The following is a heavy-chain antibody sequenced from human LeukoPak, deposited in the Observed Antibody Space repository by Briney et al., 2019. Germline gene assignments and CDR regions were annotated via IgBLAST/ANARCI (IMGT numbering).Heavy chain of an antibody. CDR2: IYYSGST. Sequence: PSETLSLTCTVSGGSISSSYSYWGWIRQPPGKGLEWIGNIYYSGSTYYNPSLKSRVTISVDTSKSHFSLKLNSVTAADTAVYYCAKPSNYYGSATDAFDFWGQGTMVTVSS. J-gene: IGHJ3*01. V-gene: IGHV4-39*07. D-gene: IGHD3-10*01. CDR3: AKPSNYYGSATDAFDF. CDR1: GGSISSSYSY.